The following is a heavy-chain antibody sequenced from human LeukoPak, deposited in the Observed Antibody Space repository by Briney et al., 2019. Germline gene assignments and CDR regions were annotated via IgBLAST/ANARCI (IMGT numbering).Heavy chain of an antibody. CDR1: GGSISSSSYY. J-gene: IGHJ4*02. Sequence: SETLSLTCTVSGGSISSSSYYWGWIRQPPGKGLEWIGTIFYSGSTYYNPSLKSRVTISVDTSKNQFSLKLSSVTAADTAVYYCAKSSYSIFDYWGQGTLVTVSS. CDR2: IFYSGST. CDR3: AKSSYSIFDY. V-gene: IGHV4-39*07. D-gene: IGHD5-18*01.